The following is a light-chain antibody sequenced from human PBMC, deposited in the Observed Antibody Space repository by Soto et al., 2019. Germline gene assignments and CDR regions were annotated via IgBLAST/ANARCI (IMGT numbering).Light chain of an antibody. V-gene: IGKV1-5*01. J-gene: IGKJ2*01. Sequence: DIQMTHSPSTLSASVGDRVTITCRASQSISSWLAWYQQKPGKAPKLLIYDASILEIGVPSRFSGSGSGTEFTLTISSLQPDDFATYYCQQYNSYPYTFGQGTKLEIK. CDR1: QSISSW. CDR3: QQYNSYPYT. CDR2: DAS.